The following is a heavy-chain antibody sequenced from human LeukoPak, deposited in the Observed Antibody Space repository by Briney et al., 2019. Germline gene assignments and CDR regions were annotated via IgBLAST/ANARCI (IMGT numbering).Heavy chain of an antibody. CDR1: GFTFTSYW. CDR2: INTDGSST. J-gene: IGHJ4*02. V-gene: IGHV3-74*01. Sequence: GGSLRLSCAASGFTFTSYWMHWVRQAPGKGLAWASRINTDGSSTSYADSVKGRFTISRDNAKNTLYLQMNSLRAEDTAVYYCARDPRGSYDNNGLDYWGQGTLVTVSS. D-gene: IGHD3-22*01. CDR3: ARDPRGSYDNNGLDY.